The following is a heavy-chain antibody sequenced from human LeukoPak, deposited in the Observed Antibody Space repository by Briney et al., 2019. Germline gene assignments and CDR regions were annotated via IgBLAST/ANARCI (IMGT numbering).Heavy chain of an antibody. V-gene: IGHV3-53*01. Sequence: GGSLRLSCAASGFTVSSNYMTWVRQAPGKGLEWVSVIYSDGSTYYADSVKGRFTISRDNSKNTLYHQMNSLRAEDTAVYYCARPNYYGSDLDYWGQGTLVTVSS. CDR2: IYSDGST. CDR1: GFTVSSNY. CDR3: ARPNYYGSDLDY. D-gene: IGHD3-10*01. J-gene: IGHJ4*02.